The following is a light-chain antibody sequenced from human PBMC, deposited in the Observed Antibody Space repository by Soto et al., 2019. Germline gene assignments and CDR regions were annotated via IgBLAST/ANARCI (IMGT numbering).Light chain of an antibody. Sequence: QSALTQPASVSGSPGQSIAISCIGSSSDVGGYNYVSWYQHHPGRVPKPMIFEVSDRPSGVSSRFSGSTSGNTAYLTISGLQAEDEADYYCSSFSSTSTIVFGGGTKLTVL. CDR2: EVS. V-gene: IGLV2-14*01. CDR1: SSDVGGYNY. J-gene: IGLJ2*01. CDR3: SSFSSTSTIV.